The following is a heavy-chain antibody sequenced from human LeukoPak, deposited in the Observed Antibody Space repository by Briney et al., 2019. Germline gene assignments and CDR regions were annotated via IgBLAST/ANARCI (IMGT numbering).Heavy chain of an antibody. J-gene: IGHJ4*02. D-gene: IGHD3-22*01. Sequence: PSQTLSLTCTVSGGSISSGSYYWSWIRQPAGKGLEWIGRIYTSGSTNYNPSLKSRVTISVDTSKNQFSLKLSSVTAADTAVYYCARDGDSSGYYYGQITDYWGQGTLVTVSS. V-gene: IGHV4-61*02. CDR2: IYTSGST. CDR1: GGSISSGSYY. CDR3: ARDGDSSGYYYGQITDY.